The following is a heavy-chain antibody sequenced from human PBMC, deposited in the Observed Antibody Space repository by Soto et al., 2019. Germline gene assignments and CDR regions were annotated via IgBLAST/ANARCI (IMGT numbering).Heavy chain of an antibody. Sequence: GASVKVSCKASGYTFTSYGFSWVRQAPGQGLEWMGWISAYNGNTNYAQKLQGRVTISADKSISTAYLQWSSLKASDTAMYYCARLLLSRVDFDPWGQGTLVTVSS. D-gene: IGHD3-16*02. CDR1: GYTFTSYG. CDR3: ARLLLSRVDFDP. V-gene: IGHV1-18*01. CDR2: ISAYNGNT. J-gene: IGHJ5*02.